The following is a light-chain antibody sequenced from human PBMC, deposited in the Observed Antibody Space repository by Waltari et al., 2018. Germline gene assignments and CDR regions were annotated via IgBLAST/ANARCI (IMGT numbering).Light chain of an antibody. V-gene: IGLV2-14*01. CDR2: GVS. CDR1: SSDIGADNY. CDR3: ISFTSSNTWV. Sequence: QSALTQPASVSGSPRQSITISCTRTSSDIGADNYASWYQQHSGKAPKPVIFGVSDRPTGVSNRFSGSKSGNTASLTISGLQAEDEADYYCISFTSSNTWVFGGGTRVTVL. J-gene: IGLJ3*02.